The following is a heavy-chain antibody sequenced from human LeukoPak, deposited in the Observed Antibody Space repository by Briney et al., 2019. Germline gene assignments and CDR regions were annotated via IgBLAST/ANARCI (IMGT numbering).Heavy chain of an antibody. CDR3: ARASRGIVFGVVPGDYDYYYYMDV. CDR2: ISAYNGNT. V-gene: IGHV1-18*01. J-gene: IGHJ6*03. Sequence: ASVKVSCKASGYTFTTYGISWVRQAPGQGLEWMGWISAYNGNTNYAQKLQGRVTMTTDTSTNTAYMELRSLRSDDTAVYYCARASRGIVFGVVPGDYDYYYYMDVWGKGTTVTVSS. CDR1: GYTFTTYG. D-gene: IGHD3-3*01.